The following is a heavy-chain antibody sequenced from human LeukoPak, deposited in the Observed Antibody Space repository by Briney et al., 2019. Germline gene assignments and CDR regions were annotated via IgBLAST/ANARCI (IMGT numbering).Heavy chain of an antibody. CDR3: ASRYYYDSSGYYDFDY. D-gene: IGHD3-22*01. CDR2: INPNSGGT. CDR1: GYTFTGYY. Sequence: ASVKVSCKASGYTFTGYYMHWVRQAPGQGLEWMGWINPNSGGTNYAQKFQGRVTMTGDTSISTAYMELSRLRSDDTAVYYCASRYYYDSSGYYDFDYWGQGTLVTVSS. V-gene: IGHV1-2*02. J-gene: IGHJ4*02.